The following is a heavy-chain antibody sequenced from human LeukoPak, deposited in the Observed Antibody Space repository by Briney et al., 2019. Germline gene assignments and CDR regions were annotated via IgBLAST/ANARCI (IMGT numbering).Heavy chain of an antibody. Sequence: ASVTVSCKASGYTFTSYAMHWVRQAPGQRLEWMGWINAGNGNTKYSQKFQGRVTITRDTSASTAYMELSSLRSEDTAVYYCARAAYYDSSGSPFGYWGQGTLVTVSS. V-gene: IGHV1-3*01. CDR1: GYTFTSYA. CDR2: INAGNGNT. J-gene: IGHJ4*02. CDR3: ARAAYYDSSGSPFGY. D-gene: IGHD3-22*01.